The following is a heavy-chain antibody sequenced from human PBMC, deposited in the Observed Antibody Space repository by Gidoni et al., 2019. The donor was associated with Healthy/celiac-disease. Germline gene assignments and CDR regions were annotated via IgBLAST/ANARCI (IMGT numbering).Heavy chain of an antibody. CDR3: ARSYGSGSYSFDY. CDR2: IYYSGST. J-gene: IGHJ4*02. CDR1: GGSISSYY. Sequence: QVQLQESGPGLVKLSETLSLTCTVSGGSISSYYWSWIRQPPGKGLEWIGYIYYSGSTNYNPSRKSRVTISVDTSKNQFSLKLSSVTAADTAVYYCARSYGSGSYSFDYWGQGTLVTVSS. V-gene: IGHV4-59*01. D-gene: IGHD3-10*01.